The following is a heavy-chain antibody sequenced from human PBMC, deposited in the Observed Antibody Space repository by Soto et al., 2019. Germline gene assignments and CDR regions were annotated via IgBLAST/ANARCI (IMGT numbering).Heavy chain of an antibody. V-gene: IGHV3-23*01. CDR3: ATPALGNGMYFFQD. D-gene: IGHD2-15*01. J-gene: IGHJ4*02. CDR1: GFTSSSCA. CDR2: ISASGGST. Sequence: EVQLLDSGGGLVQPGGSLRLSCVASGFTSSSCAMRWVRPAPGTVLEWVSGISASGGSTYYADSVKGRLTSSRANSKNPRYPPMPSLTAEDTGVYYWATPALGNGMYFFQDWGQGTRVTVSS.